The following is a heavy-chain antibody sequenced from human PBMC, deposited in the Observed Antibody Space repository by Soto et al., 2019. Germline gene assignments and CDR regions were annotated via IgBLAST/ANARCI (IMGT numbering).Heavy chain of an antibody. J-gene: IGHJ6*02. V-gene: IGHV3-30-3*01. CDR1: GFTFSKYA. CDR3: ARDPPGSGKYLYYGMDV. D-gene: IGHD3-10*01. Sequence: GGSLRLSCAASGFTFSKYAMHWVRQARGTGLEWVAVISNDGSNPYYADSVKGRFTISRDNAKNTLYLQMNSLRAEDTAVYYCARDPPGSGKYLYYGMDVWGQGTTVTVSS. CDR2: ISNDGSNP.